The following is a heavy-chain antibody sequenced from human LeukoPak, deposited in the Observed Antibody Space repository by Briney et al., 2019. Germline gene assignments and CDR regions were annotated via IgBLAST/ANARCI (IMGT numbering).Heavy chain of an antibody. J-gene: IGHJ6*02. Sequence: GGSLRLSCAASGYTFSRYWMSWVRQAPGKGLEWVANIKQDGSEKYYVDSVKGRFTISRVNAKNSLYVQMNSLRAEDTAVYYCARDSDSSGFYYPYYYYAMDVWGQGTTVTVSS. CDR2: IKQDGSEK. D-gene: IGHD3-22*01. CDR3: ARDSDSSGFYYPYYYYAMDV. CDR1: GYTFSRYW. V-gene: IGHV3-7*01.